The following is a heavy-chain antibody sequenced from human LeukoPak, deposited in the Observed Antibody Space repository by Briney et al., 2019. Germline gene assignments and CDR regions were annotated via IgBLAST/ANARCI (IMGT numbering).Heavy chain of an antibody. J-gene: IGHJ4*02. D-gene: IGHD3-9*01. Sequence: GGSLRLSCAASRFTLSDYNMSWIRQAPGKGLEWVSYISSSGSTKYYADSVKGRFTISRDNAENSLYPQMNSLRAEDMAVYYCARDQKLLTGYYNYWGQGTLVTVSS. CDR2: ISSSGSTK. V-gene: IGHV3-11*01. CDR1: RFTLSDYN. CDR3: ARDQKLLTGYYNY.